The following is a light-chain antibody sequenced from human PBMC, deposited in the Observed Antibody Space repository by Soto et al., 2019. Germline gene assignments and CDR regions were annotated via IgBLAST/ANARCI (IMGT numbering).Light chain of an antibody. V-gene: IGLV2-14*01. J-gene: IGLJ1*01. Sequence: QSVLTQPASVSGSPGQSITISCTGASTDVGGYNYVSWYQQHPGKAPKLMISDVSNRPSGVSIRFSGSKSGNTASLTISGLQAEDEADYYCHSYSSSTTLYLFVTGTKVTVL. CDR1: STDVGGYNY. CDR2: DVS. CDR3: HSYSSSTTLYL.